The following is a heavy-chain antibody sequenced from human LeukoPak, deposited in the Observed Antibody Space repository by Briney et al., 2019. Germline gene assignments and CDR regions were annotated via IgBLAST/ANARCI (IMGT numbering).Heavy chain of an antibody. CDR3: ARDGRLGDYYGSGSYPNWFDP. D-gene: IGHD3-10*01. Sequence: ASVKVSCKASGYTFTSYGISWVRQAPGQGLEWMGWISAYNGNTNYAQKLQGRVTMTTDTSKSTAYMELRSLRSDDTAVYYCARDGRLGDYYGSGSYPNWFDPWGQGTLVTVSS. J-gene: IGHJ5*02. V-gene: IGHV1-18*01. CDR2: ISAYNGNT. CDR1: GYTFTSYG.